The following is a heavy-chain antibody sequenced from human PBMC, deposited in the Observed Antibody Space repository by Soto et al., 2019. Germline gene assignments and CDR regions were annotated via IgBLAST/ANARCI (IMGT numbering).Heavy chain of an antibody. V-gene: IGHV1-2*04. Sequence: QVQLVQSGAEVKKPGASVKVSCKASGYTFTGYYMHWVRQAPGQGLEWMGWINPNSGGTNYAQKLQGWVTMTRDTSISTAYMELSRLRSDDTAVYYCARAFDDYGSGSYPDYWGQGTLVTVSS. CDR1: GYTFTGYY. D-gene: IGHD3-10*01. J-gene: IGHJ4*02. CDR2: INPNSGGT. CDR3: ARAFDDYGSGSYPDY.